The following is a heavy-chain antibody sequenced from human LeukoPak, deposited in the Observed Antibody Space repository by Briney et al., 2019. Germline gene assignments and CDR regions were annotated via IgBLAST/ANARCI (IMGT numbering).Heavy chain of an antibody. Sequence: GASVKVSCKVYGYSLSDCPMHWVRQAPGKGLEWMGGFDPDYGETFYAQKFQGRVTMTEDTSTDTAYVELNSLTSEDTAVYYCATASKGSTLDYWGQGTLVTVSS. D-gene: IGHD2/OR15-2a*01. V-gene: IGHV1-24*01. CDR2: FDPDYGET. J-gene: IGHJ4*02. CDR1: GYSLSDCP. CDR3: ATASKGSTLDY.